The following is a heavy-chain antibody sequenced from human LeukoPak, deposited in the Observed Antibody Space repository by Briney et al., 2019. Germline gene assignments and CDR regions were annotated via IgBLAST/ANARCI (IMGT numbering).Heavy chain of an antibody. CDR3: ARDEYDILTDYDY. CDR2: IRYDGSDK. J-gene: IGHJ4*02. D-gene: IGHD3-9*01. V-gene: IGHV3-30*02. Sequence: GGSLRLSCAASGFTFNNYGMHWVRQAPGKGPEWVAFIRYDGSDKNYADSVKGRFTISRDNSKNTLYLQMNSLRAEDTAVYYCARDEYDILTDYDYWGQGILVTVSS. CDR1: GFTFNNYG.